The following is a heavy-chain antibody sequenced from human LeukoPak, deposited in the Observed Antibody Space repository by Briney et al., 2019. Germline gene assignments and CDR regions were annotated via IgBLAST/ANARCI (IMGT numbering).Heavy chain of an antibody. CDR2: IYPGDSDT. CDR1: GYSFISYY. CDR3: ARGAAAVDDAFDI. V-gene: IGHV5-51*01. Sequence: GESLKISCKASGYSFISYYIAWVRQMPGKGLAWMGIIYPGDSDTRYSPSFQGQVTISAEKSSNTAHLQWISLKASDTAMYYCARGAAAVDDAFDIWGQGTMVTVSS. J-gene: IGHJ3*02. D-gene: IGHD6-13*01.